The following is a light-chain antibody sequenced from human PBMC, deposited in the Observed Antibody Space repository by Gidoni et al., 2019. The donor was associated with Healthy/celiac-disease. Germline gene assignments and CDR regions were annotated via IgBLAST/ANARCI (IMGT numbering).Light chain of an antibody. V-gene: IGLV1-44*01. CDR2: SNT. CDR1: SSNIGSNT. Sequence: QTVLTQPPSASGTPGQRDTISCSGSSSNIGSNTVNWYQQLPGTAPKLLIYSNTQRPSGVPDRFSGSKSGTSASLAISGLQSEDEADYYCAAWDDSLNGYVVFGGGTKLTVL. J-gene: IGLJ2*01. CDR3: AAWDDSLNGYVV.